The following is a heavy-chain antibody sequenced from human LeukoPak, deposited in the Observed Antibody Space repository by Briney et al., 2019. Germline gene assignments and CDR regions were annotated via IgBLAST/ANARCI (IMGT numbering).Heavy chain of an antibody. J-gene: IGHJ5*02. D-gene: IGHD3-10*01. Sequence: GGSLRLSCAASGFTFSSYTMNWVRQAPGKGLEWVSSISSRSTYIYYADSVKGRFTTSRDNAKNSLYLQMNSLRAEDTAVYYCARDRSMVLRWLDPWGQGTLVTVSS. CDR1: GFTFSSYT. V-gene: IGHV3-21*01. CDR3: ARDRSMVLRWLDP. CDR2: ISSRSTYI.